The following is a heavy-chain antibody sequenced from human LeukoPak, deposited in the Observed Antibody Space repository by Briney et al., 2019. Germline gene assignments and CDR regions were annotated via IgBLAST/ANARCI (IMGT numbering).Heavy chain of an antibody. Sequence: GGSLRLSCAASGFTVSSYDMSWVRQAPGKGLEWVSGINKSGGGTYYADSVKGRFTMSRDNSKNTLFLQMNSLRAEDTAVYYCAKVTWSSSGSDYWGQGTLVTVSS. D-gene: IGHD6-19*01. CDR3: AKVTWSSSGSDY. J-gene: IGHJ4*02. V-gene: IGHV3-23*01. CDR2: INKSGGGT. CDR1: GFTVSSYD.